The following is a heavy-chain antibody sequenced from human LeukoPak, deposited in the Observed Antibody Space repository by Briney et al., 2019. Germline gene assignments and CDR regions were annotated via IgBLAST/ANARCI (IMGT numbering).Heavy chain of an antibody. V-gene: IGHV4-39*07. CDR2: IYYSGST. Sequence: PSETLSLTCTFSGGSISSSSYCWGWIRQPPGKGLEWIGSIYYSGSTYYNPSLKSRVTISVDTSKNQFSLKLSSVTAADTAVYYCAAQSITMVRGVIISTIGFDPWGQGTLVTVSS. CDR3: AAQSITMVRGVIISTIGFDP. J-gene: IGHJ5*02. D-gene: IGHD3-10*01. CDR1: GGSISSSSYC.